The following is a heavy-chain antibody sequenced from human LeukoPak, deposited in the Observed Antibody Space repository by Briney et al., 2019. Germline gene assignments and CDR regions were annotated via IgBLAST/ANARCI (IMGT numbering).Heavy chain of an antibody. CDR3: AKSYSGNYYGIDY. Sequence: GGTLRLSCAASGFTFSSYAMHWVRQAPGKGLEYVSVISSNGGSTYYANSVKGRFTISRDNSKNTLYLQMGSLRAEDLAVYYCAKSYSGNYYGIDYWGQGTLVTVSS. J-gene: IGHJ4*02. CDR1: GFTFSSYA. CDR2: ISSNGGST. V-gene: IGHV3-64*01. D-gene: IGHD1-26*01.